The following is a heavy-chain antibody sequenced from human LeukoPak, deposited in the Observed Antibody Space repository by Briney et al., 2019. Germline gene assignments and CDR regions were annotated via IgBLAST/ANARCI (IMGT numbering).Heavy chain of an antibody. J-gene: IGHJ3*02. CDR1: GFTFSSHW. CDR2: INGDGSNT. CDR3: ARCSSWYSTDAFDI. D-gene: IGHD2-15*01. V-gene: IGHV3-74*01. Sequence: PGGSLRLSCAASGFTFSSHWMHWIRQALGKGLVWISRINGDGSNTTYADSVKGRFTIYRDNAKNTLYLQMNSLRAEDTAVYHCARCSSWYSTDAFDIWGQGTMVTVSS.